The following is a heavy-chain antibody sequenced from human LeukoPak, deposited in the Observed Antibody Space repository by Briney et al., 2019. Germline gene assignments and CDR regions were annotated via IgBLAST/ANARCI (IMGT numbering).Heavy chain of an antibody. D-gene: IGHD5-24*01. CDR1: GYTFVSYA. J-gene: IGHJ4*02. CDR2: ISPYNGNT. V-gene: IGHV1-18*01. Sequence: GASVKVSCKAAGYTFVSYAINWVRQAPGRGPEWMGWISPYNGNTNYAEKFQGRVSMTTDTSTGTAYMELRSLRSDDTAVYYCAKDRERWLRLFDYWGQGTLVTVSS. CDR3: AKDRERWLRLFDY.